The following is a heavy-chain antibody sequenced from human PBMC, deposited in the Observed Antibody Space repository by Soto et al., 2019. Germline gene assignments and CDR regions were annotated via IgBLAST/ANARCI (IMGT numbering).Heavy chain of an antibody. CDR3: ARGVPNYYAMDV. CDR1: GYSFSKYA. Sequence: ASVKVSCKASGYSFSKYAVQWVRQAPGQGLEWMGIINPSGGSTSYAQKFQGRVTMTRDTSTSTVYMELSSLRAEDTTLYYCARGVPNYYAMDVWGQGTTVTVSS. CDR2: INPSGGST. V-gene: IGHV1-46*01. J-gene: IGHJ6*02.